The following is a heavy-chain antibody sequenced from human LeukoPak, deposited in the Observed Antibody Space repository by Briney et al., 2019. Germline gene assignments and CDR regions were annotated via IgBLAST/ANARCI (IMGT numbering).Heavy chain of an antibody. CDR1: GFTFSSFG. V-gene: IGHV3-30*18. CDR3: AKTPGVRGVIKGPFDY. Sequence: GGSLRLSCAASGFTFSSFGMHWVRQAPGKGLEWVAVISYDGSNKYYADSVKGRFTISRDNYKNTLYLQMNSLRAEDTAVYYCAKTPGVRGVIKGPFDYWGQGTLVTVSS. J-gene: IGHJ4*02. CDR2: ISYDGSNK. D-gene: IGHD3-10*01.